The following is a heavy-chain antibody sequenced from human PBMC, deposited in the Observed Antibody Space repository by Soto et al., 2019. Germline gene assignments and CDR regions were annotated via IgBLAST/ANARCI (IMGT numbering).Heavy chain of an antibody. D-gene: IGHD6-13*01. CDR2: ISAYNGNT. CDR1: GYTFTSYG. J-gene: IGHJ6*02. V-gene: IGHV1-18*04. CDR3: ARDHSSSWYFYYYGMDV. Sequence: GXSVKVSCKASGYTFTSYGISWVRQAPGQGLEWMGWISAYNGNTNYAQKLQGRVTMTTDTSTSTAYMELRSLRSDDTAVYYCARDHSSSWYFYYYGMDVWGQGNTVTVSS.